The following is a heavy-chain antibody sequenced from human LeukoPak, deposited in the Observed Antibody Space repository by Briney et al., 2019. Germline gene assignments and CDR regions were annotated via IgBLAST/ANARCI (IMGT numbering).Heavy chain of an antibody. CDR3: ARDYYDSSGYYYGTNFDY. D-gene: IGHD3-22*01. J-gene: IGHJ4*02. Sequence: GGTLRLSCAASGFTFRRYGMSWVRQAPGKGLEWVSSISSSSSYIYYADSVKGRFTISRDNAKNSLYLQMNSLRAEDTAVYYCARDYYDSSGYYYGTNFDYWGQGTLVTVSS. CDR1: GFTFRRYG. V-gene: IGHV3-21*01. CDR2: ISSSSSYI.